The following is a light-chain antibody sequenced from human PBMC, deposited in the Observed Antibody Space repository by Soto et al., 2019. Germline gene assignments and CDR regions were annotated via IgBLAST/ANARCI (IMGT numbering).Light chain of an antibody. V-gene: IGLV1-47*01. CDR2: SNN. Sequence: QSVLTQPPSASGTPGQRVTISCSGNNSNIGSNYVYWYQQLPGTAPKLLISSNNQRPSGVPDRFSGSKSGTSASLAISGLRSEDEANYYCASRDDSLGGPDVVLGGGTKLTVL. CDR3: ASRDDSLGGPDVV. CDR1: NSNIGSNY. J-gene: IGLJ2*01.